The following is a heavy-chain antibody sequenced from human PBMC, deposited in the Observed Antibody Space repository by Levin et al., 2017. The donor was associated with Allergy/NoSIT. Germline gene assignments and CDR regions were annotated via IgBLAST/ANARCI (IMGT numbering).Heavy chain of an antibody. CDR1: TSSIATAYY. Sequence: PSETLSLTCDLSTSSIATAYYWGWVRQPPGKGLEYIGSIYHSGTTYYNPSLQSRISLSVDTSKNPFSLRLTSVTAADTAIYYCARELEVFAAPHYFDSWGPGTLVTVSS. V-gene: IGHV4-38-2*01. CDR3: ARELEVFAAPHYFDS. CDR2: IYHSGTT. D-gene: IGHD2-8*02. J-gene: IGHJ4*02.